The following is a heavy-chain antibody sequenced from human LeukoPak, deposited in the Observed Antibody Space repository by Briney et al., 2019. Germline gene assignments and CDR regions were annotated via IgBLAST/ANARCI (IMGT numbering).Heavy chain of an antibody. CDR2: ISSSSSTI. V-gene: IGHV3-48*04. J-gene: IGHJ4*02. D-gene: IGHD2-2*01. Sequence: GGSLRLSCAASGFTFSSYNMNWVRQAPGKGLEWVLFISSSSSTIYYADSVRGRFTISRDNAKNSLYLQMNSLRAEDTAVYYCARDLAFCSSTSCLDWGQGTLVTVSS. CDR3: ARDLAFCSSTSCLD. CDR1: GFTFSSYN.